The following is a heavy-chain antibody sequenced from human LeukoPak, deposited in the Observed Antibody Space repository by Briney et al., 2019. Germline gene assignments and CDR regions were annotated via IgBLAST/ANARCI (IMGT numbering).Heavy chain of an antibody. J-gene: IGHJ5*02. CDR3: ARGPITMVRGVIIYWFDP. CDR1: GYTFTSYD. Sequence: GASVKVSCKASGYTFTSYDINWVRQATGQGLEWMGWMNANSGNTGYAQKFQGRVTITRNTSIGTAYMELSSLRSEDTAVYYCARGPITMVRGVIIYWFDPWGKGTLVTVSS. V-gene: IGHV1-8*03. D-gene: IGHD3-10*01. CDR2: MNANSGNT.